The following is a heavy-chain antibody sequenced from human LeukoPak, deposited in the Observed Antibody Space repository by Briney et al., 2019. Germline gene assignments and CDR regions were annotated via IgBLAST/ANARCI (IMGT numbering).Heavy chain of an antibody. CDR2: INHSGST. D-gene: IGHD4-17*01. J-gene: IGHJ4*02. CDR3: ARLDYGDYSGYFDY. CDR1: GGSFSGYY. Sequence: PSETLSLTCAVYGGSFSGYYWSWIRQPPGKGLEWIGEINHSGSTNYNPSLKSRVTISVDTSKNQFSLKLSSVTAADTAVYYCARLDYGDYSGYFDYWGQGTLVTVSS. V-gene: IGHV4-34*01.